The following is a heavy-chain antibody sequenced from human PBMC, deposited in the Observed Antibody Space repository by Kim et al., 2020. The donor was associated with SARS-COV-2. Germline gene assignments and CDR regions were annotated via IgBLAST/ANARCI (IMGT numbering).Heavy chain of an antibody. J-gene: IGHJ6*01. CDR1: GFTFSSYG. CDR3: ARIALGAAAGYYYYYGM. V-gene: IGHV3-33*05. CDR2: ISYDGSNK. Sequence: GGSLRLSCAASGFTFSSYGMHWVRQAPGKGLEWVAVISYDGSNKYYADSVKGRFTISRDNSKNTLYLQMSSLRAEDTAVYYCARIALGAAAGYYYYYGM. D-gene: IGHD6-13*01.